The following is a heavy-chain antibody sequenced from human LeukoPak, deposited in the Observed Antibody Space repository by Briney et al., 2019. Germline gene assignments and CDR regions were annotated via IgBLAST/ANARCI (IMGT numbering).Heavy chain of an antibody. CDR1: GYTFTGYY. J-gene: IGHJ4*02. CDR2: INPNSGGT. D-gene: IGHD4-17*01. V-gene: IGHV1-2*04. Sequence: ASVKVSCKASGYTFTGYYMHWVRQAPGQGLEWMGWINPNSGGTNYAQKFQGWVTMTRDTSISTAYMELTRLRSDDTAVYYCARGDYGDYGNDYWGQGTLVTVSS. CDR3: ARGDYGDYGNDY.